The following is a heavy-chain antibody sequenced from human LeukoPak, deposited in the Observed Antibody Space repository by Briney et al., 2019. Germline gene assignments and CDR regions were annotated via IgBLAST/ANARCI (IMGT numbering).Heavy chain of an antibody. J-gene: IGHJ6*04. CDR3: ARGRETLYYYYGMDV. Sequence: GASVKVSCKASGYTFTSYGISWVRQAPGQGLEWMGGIIPIFGTANYAQKFQGRVTITADESTSTAYMELSSLRSEDTAVYYCARGRETLYYYYGMDVWGKGTTVTVSS. CDR1: GYTFTSYG. V-gene: IGHV1-69*13. D-gene: IGHD1-26*01. CDR2: IIPIFGTA.